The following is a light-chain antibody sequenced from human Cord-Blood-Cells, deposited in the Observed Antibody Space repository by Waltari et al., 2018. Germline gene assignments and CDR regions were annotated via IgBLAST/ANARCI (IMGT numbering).Light chain of an antibody. Sequence: QSALTQPASVSGSPGQSITISCTGTSSDVGGYNYVYWYQQHPGKAPKLMIYDVSNRPSGVSNRFSGSKSGNTASLTISGLQAEDEADYYCSPYTSSSTWVFGGGTKLTVL. CDR1: SSDVGGYNY. CDR2: DVS. V-gene: IGLV2-14*01. CDR3: SPYTSSSTWV. J-gene: IGLJ3*02.